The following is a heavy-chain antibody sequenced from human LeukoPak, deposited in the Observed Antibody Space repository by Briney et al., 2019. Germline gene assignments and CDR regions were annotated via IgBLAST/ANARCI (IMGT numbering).Heavy chain of an antibody. CDR1: GGSFSGYY. CDR2: INHSGST. J-gene: IGHJ6*04. Sequence: TSETLSLTCAVYGGSFSGYYWSWIRQPPGKGLEWIGEINHSGSTNYNPSLKSRVTISVDTSKNQFSLKLSSVTAADTAVYYCARMTTALRSDVWGKGTTVTVSS. D-gene: IGHD4-11*01. V-gene: IGHV4-34*01. CDR3: ARMTTALRSDV.